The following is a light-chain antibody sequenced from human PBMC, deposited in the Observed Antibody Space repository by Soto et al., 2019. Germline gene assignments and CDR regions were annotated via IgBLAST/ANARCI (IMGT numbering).Light chain of an antibody. Sequence: QSALTQPASVSGSPGQSITISCTGTSSDVGGYNYVSWYQQHPGKAPKLMIYDVSNRPSGVSTRFSGSKSGNKASLTISGLQAEDEADYYCSSYTSSSTLVFGGGTKVTVL. CDR2: DVS. CDR3: SSYTSSSTLV. J-gene: IGLJ2*01. CDR1: SSDVGGYNY. V-gene: IGLV2-14*01.